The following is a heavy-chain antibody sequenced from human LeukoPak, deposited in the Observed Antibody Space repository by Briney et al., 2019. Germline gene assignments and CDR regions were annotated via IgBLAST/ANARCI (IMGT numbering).Heavy chain of an antibody. Sequence: SETLSLTCTVSGGSISSSSHYWAWIRKPAGKGLEWIGSIYYSGSSYYNPSVNSRATISVDTSKSQFSLKLNFVTAADTAVYYCARQGESLTWLDPWGQGTLVTVSS. D-gene: IGHD2-21*01. CDR1: GGSISSSSHY. J-gene: IGHJ5*02. CDR2: IYYSGSS. CDR3: ARQGESLTWLDP. V-gene: IGHV4-39*01.